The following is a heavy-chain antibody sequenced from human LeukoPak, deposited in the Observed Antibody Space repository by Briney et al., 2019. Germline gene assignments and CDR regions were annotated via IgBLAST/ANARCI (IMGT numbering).Heavy chain of an antibody. CDR3: AVSVVPAAAFDY. V-gene: IGHV4-61*02. CDR2: IYTSGST. J-gene: IGHJ4*02. Sequence: SETLSLTCTVSGGSISSGIYYWSWIRQPAGKGLEWIGRIYTSGSTNYNPSLKSRVTMSVDTSKNQFSLKLSSVTAADTAVYYCAVSVVPAAAFDYWGQGTLVTVSS. CDR1: GGSISSGIYY. D-gene: IGHD2-2*01.